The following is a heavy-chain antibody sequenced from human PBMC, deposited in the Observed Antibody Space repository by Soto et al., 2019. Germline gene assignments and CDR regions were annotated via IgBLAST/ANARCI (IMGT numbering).Heavy chain of an antibody. CDR3: AKGRGDYWKTLHY. CDR2: ISGSGANT. D-gene: IGHD3-3*01. J-gene: IGHJ4*02. CDR1: GFTFSTYA. Sequence: GGSLRLSCTASGFTFSTYAMSWVRQAPGKGLEWVSTISGSGANTYYADSVKGRFTISRDNSKNTLYLQMNSLRAEDTAVYYCAKGRGDYWKTLHYWGQGTPVTVSS. V-gene: IGHV3-23*01.